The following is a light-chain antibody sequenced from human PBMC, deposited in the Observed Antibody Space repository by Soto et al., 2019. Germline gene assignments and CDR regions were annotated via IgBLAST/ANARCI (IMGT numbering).Light chain of an antibody. V-gene: IGKV1-5*01. J-gene: IGKJ1*01. Sequence: DIHMSPSPSTLSGSVGDIVTFTYRASQSINSWLAWYQQKPGKAPQILIYDASTLKSGVPSRFSASGSGTEVTLILSSLQTADFATYYCQQYTSYSWTFGQGTKVDIK. CDR2: DAS. CDR3: QQYTSYSWT. CDR1: QSINSW.